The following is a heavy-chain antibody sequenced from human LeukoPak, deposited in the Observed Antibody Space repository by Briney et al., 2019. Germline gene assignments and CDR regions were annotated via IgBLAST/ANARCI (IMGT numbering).Heavy chain of an antibody. V-gene: IGHV1-2*02. CDR3: ARATTVTLRFVY. Sequence: ASVKVSCKGSGYTFTGYYLHWVRQATGQGLEWMGWINPHSGDTNYAQKFQGRVTMTTDTSISTAYMELSRLRSDDTAVYYCARATTVTLRFVYWGQGTLVTVSS. CDR1: GYTFTGYY. D-gene: IGHD4-17*01. J-gene: IGHJ4*02. CDR2: INPHSGDT.